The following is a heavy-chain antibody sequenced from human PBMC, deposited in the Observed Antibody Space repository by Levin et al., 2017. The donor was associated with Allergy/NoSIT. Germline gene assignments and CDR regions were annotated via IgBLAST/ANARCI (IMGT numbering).Heavy chain of an antibody. Sequence: SQTLSLTCTVSGGSISSYYWSWIRPPPGKGLEWIGYIYYSGSTNYNPSLKSRVTISVDTSKNQFSLKLSSVTAADTAVYYCARLAGGWGGGYGYFDLWGRGTLVTVSS. CDR1: GGSISSYY. CDR2: IYYSGST. J-gene: IGHJ2*01. V-gene: IGHV4-59*08. D-gene: IGHD6-19*01. CDR3: ARLAGGWGGGYGYFDL.